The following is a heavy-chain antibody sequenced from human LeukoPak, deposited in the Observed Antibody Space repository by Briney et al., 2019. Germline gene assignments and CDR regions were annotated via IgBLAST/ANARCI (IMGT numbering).Heavy chain of an antibody. CDR1: GYTFTGYY. V-gene: IGHV1-2*02. D-gene: IGHD3-10*01. CDR3: ARGYPSGNPITYYYGSGSYYNWFDP. J-gene: IGHJ5*02. CDR2: VNPNSGGR. Sequence: ASVKVSCKASGYTFTGYYIHWVRQAPGQGLEWMGWVNPNSGGRNYAQKFQGRVTMTRDTSISTAYMELSRLRSDDTAVYYCARGYPSGNPITYYYGSGSYYNWFDPWGQGTLVTVSS.